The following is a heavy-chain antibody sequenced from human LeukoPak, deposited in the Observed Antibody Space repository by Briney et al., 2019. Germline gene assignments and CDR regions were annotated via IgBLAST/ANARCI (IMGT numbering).Heavy chain of an antibody. CDR2: ISAYNGNT. D-gene: IGHD7-27*01. CDR3: ARRRVTGDVGY. V-gene: IGHV1-18*04. Sequence: ASVKVSCKASGNTFTNYFIHWVRQAPGQGLEWMGWISAYNGNTNYAQKLQGRVTMTTDTSTSTAYMELRSLRSDDTAVYYCARRRVTGDVGYWGQGTLVTVSS. CDR1: GNTFTNYF. J-gene: IGHJ4*02.